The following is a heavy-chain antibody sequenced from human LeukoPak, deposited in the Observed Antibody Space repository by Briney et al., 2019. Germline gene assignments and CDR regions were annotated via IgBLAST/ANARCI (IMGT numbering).Heavy chain of an antibody. Sequence: GGSLRLSCAASGFIFSTYGMYGVRQAPGKGLEWVAFIRHDGSIKNYADSVKGRSTISRDNSKNTLYLQMNSLRAEDTAVYYCAKDSSADIDYWGQGTLVTVSS. V-gene: IGHV3-30*02. CDR3: AKDSSADIDY. CDR2: IRHDGSIK. D-gene: IGHD3-10*01. J-gene: IGHJ4*02. CDR1: GFIFSTYG.